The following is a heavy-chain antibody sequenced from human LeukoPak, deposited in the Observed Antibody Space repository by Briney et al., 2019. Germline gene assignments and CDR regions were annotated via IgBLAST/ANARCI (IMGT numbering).Heavy chain of an antibody. CDR1: GGSISSGGYY. Sequence: PSQTLSLTCTVSGGSISSGGYYWSWIRQPPGKGLEWIGYIYHSGSAYYNPSLKSRVTISVDRSKNQFSLKLSSVTAADTAVYYCASGLRIDGDWGQGTLVTVSS. V-gene: IGHV4-30-2*01. J-gene: IGHJ4*02. CDR3: ASGLRIDGD. D-gene: IGHD3/OR15-3a*01. CDR2: IYHSGSA.